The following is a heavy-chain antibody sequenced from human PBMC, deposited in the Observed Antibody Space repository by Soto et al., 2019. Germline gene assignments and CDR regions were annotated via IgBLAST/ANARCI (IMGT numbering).Heavy chain of an antibody. J-gene: IGHJ4*02. D-gene: IGHD3-16*01. V-gene: IGHV4-30-4*01. CDR2: IYYSGST. CDR3: ALFGVVSTEVDY. Sequence: PSETLSLTCTVSGGSISSGDYYWSWIRQPPGKGLEWIGYIYYSGSTYYNPSLKSRVTISVDTSKNQFSLKLSSVTAADTAVYDRALFGVVSTEVDYRGQRTLVTVSS. CDR1: GGSISSGDYY.